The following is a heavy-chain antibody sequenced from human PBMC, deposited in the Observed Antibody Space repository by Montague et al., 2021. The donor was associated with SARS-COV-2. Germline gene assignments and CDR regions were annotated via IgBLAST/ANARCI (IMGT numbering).Heavy chain of an antibody. Sequence: PALVKPTQTLTLTCTFSGFSLSTSGMCVSWIRQPPGKALEWLARIDWDDDKYYSTSLKTRLTISKDTSKNQVVLTMTNVDPVDTVTYYCARILVAAAGSPFDPWGQGTLVTVSS. V-gene: IGHV2-70*11. CDR2: IDWDDDK. CDR1: GFSLSTSGMC. D-gene: IGHD6-13*01. CDR3: ARILVAAAGSPFDP. J-gene: IGHJ5*02.